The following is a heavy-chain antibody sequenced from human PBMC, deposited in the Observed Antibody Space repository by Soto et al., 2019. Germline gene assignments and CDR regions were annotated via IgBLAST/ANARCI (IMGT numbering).Heavy chain of an antibody. Sequence: QVRLQQWGTGLLKSSETLSLTCAVYGGSFSGYYWSWLRQPPGKGLEWIGEIIHSGSPNYNPSLKSRVTISVDTSKNQFSLKMTSVTAADTAVYYCATANWSHHYFDPWGQGTLVTVSS. J-gene: IGHJ5*02. CDR1: GGSFSGYY. D-gene: IGHD1-1*01. V-gene: IGHV4-34*12. CDR2: IIHSGSP. CDR3: ATANWSHHYFDP.